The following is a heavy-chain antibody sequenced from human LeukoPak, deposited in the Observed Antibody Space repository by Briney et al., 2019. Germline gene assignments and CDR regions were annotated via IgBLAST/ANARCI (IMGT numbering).Heavy chain of an antibody. D-gene: IGHD3-10*01. J-gene: IGHJ4*02. V-gene: IGHV4-34*01. CDR3: ARTFGELLSY. CDR1: GGSFSGYY. CDR2: INHSGST. Sequence: SETLSLTCAVYGGSFSGYYWSWIRQPPGKGLEGIGEINHSGSTNYNPSLKSRVTISVDTSKNQFSLKLSSVTAADTAVYYCARTFGELLSYWGQGTLVTVSS.